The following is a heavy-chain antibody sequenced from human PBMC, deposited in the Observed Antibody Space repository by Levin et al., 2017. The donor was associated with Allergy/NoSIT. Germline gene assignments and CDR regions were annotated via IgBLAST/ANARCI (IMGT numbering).Heavy chain of an antibody. J-gene: IGHJ2*01. CDR2: IYPGDSDT. CDR3: ARLSGSSGPNRGYWYFDL. V-gene: IGHV5-51*01. CDR1: GYSFTSYW. Sequence: GESLKISCKGSGYSFTSYWIGWVRQMPGKGLEWMGIIYPGDSDTRYSPSFQGQVTISADKSISTAYLQWSSLKASDTAMYYCARLSGSSGPNRGYWYFDLWGRGTLVTVSS. D-gene: IGHD3-22*01.